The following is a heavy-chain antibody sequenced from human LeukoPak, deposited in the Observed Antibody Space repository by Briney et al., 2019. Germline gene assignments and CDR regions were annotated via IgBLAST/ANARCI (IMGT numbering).Heavy chain of an antibody. D-gene: IGHD2-15*01. CDR2: IKEDGSAH. V-gene: IGHV3-7*01. CDR3: ARDLGWFHFDS. Sequence: PGGSLRLSCAASGFTFRNNWMTWLRQAPGKGREWVAHIKEDGSAHKYIDSVKGRFTISRDNAKNSLFLQMNSVRAEDTAIYYCARDLGWFHFDSWGQGTLVTVSS. J-gene: IGHJ4*02. CDR1: GFTFRNNW.